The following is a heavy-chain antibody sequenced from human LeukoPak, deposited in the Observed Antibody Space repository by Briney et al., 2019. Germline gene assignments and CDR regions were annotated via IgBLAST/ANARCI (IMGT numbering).Heavy chain of an antibody. J-gene: IGHJ4*02. D-gene: IGHD5-12*01. CDR1: GYTFTGYF. CDR2: INPNSGGT. Sequence: ASVKVSCKASGYTFTGYFIHWVRQAPGQGLEWMGWINPNSGGTNYAQKFQGRVTMTRDTSISTAYMELSRLRSDDTAVYYCARDLWLRFYFDYWGQGTLVTVSS. CDR3: ARDLWLRFYFDY. V-gene: IGHV1-2*02.